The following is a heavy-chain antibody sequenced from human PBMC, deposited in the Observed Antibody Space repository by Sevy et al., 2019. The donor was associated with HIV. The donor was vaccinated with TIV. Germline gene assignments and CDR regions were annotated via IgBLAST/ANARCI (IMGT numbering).Heavy chain of an antibody. J-gene: IGHJ4*02. CDR1: GFTFSSYS. CDR3: ARERLAATTSYYFDY. CDR2: ISSSSSYI. Sequence: GGSPRLSCAASGFTFSSYSMNWVRQAPGKGLEWVSSISSSSSYIYYADSVKGRFTISRDNAKNSLYLQMNSLRAEDTAVYYCARERLAATTSYYFDYWGQGTLVTVSS. D-gene: IGHD3-3*02. V-gene: IGHV3-21*01.